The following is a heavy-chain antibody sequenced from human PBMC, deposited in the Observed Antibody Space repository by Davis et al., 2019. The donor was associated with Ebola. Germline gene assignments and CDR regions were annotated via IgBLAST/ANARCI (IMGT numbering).Heavy chain of an antibody. D-gene: IGHD3-16*02. J-gene: IGHJ3*02. V-gene: IGHV3-9*01. Sequence: GGSLRLSCAASGFSFGEYGMHWVRQVPGKGLEWVSGINWNGGSIAYADSVKGRFTISRDNAKNSLYLQMNSLRAEDTALYYCAKDIFMITFGGVIVGGAFDIWGQGTMVTVSS. CDR2: INWNGGSI. CDR1: GFSFGEYG. CDR3: AKDIFMITFGGVIVGGAFDI.